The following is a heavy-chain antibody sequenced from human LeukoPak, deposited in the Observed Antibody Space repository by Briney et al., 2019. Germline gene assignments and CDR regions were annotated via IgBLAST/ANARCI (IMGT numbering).Heavy chain of an antibody. CDR2: INHSGST. CDR3: ARGYRQQLVAFDI. CDR1: GGSFSGYY. Sequence: PSETLSLTCAVYGGSFSGYYWSWIRQPPGKGLEWIGEINHSGSTNYNPSLKSRVTISVDTSKNQFSLKLSSVTAADTAVYYCARGYRQQLVAFDIWGQGTMVTVSS. V-gene: IGHV4-34*01. D-gene: IGHD6-6*01. J-gene: IGHJ3*02.